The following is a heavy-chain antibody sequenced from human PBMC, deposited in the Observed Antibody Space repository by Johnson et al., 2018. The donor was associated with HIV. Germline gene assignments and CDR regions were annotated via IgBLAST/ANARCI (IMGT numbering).Heavy chain of an antibody. CDR1: GFTFDDYG. V-gene: IGHV3-20*04. Sequence: MLLVESGGGLVQPGGTLRLSCAASGFTFDDYGMSWVRQAPGKGLEGGAGLNWKGGSPGYADAVTGRFTLSRDNARNSLFLQRNSLRAEDTALYYCARDESGSSWAFDIWGQGTMVTVSS. CDR3: ARDESGSSWAFDI. J-gene: IGHJ3*02. CDR2: LNWKGGSP. D-gene: IGHD6-13*01.